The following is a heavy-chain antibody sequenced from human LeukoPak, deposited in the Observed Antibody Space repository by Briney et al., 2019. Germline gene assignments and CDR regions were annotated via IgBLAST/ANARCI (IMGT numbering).Heavy chain of an antibody. CDR1: GYTFTGYY. J-gene: IGHJ4*02. CDR3: ARSRLGGYYDSSGYYFPNPPVDY. V-gene: IGHV1-2*02. Sequence: ASVKVSCKASGYTFTGYYMHWVRQAPGQGLEWMGSINPNSGGTNYAQKFQGRVTMTRDTSISTAYMDLSRLRSDDTAVYYCARSRLGGYYDSSGYYFPNPPVDYWGQGTLVTVSS. CDR2: INPNSGGT. D-gene: IGHD3-22*01.